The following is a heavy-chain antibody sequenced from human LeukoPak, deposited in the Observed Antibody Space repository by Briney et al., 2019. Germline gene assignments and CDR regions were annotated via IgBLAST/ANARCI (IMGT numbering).Heavy chain of an antibody. D-gene: IGHD6-19*01. CDR1: GLSFSSFA. V-gene: IGHV3-23*01. J-gene: IGHJ4*02. CDR2: MKGTGAT. CDR3: ARASLVSSADAVR. Sequence: PGGSLRLSCAASGLSFSSFAMSWVRQAPARGLEWLSSMKGTGATFYGGSVRGRATVFRDDSRNTVYLQLNNLRVEDTAIYYCARASLVSSADAVRWGQGTVVTVSS.